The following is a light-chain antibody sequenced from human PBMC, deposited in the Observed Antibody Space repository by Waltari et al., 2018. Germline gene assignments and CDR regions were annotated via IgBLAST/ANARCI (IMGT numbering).Light chain of an antibody. Sequence: DVVLTQSPLSLSVTLGQPASISCRSSQSLMYTDGGTYLNWFQQRPGQSPRRLIYKVSSRDIGVPDRFSGSGSGTDFTLNISRVEAEDVAIYYCMQGTHWPPWTFGQGTKVEIK. J-gene: IGKJ1*01. CDR1: QSLMYTDGGTY. CDR2: KVS. CDR3: MQGTHWPPWT. V-gene: IGKV2-30*01.